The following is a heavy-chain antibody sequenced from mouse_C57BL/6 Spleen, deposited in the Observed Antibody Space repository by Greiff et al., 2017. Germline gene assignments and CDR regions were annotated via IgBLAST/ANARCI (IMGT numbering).Heavy chain of an antibody. D-gene: IGHD1-1*01. J-gene: IGHJ3*01. Sequence: DVQLVEPGGGLVKPGGSLKLSCAASGFTFSSYAMSWVRQTPEKRLEWVATISDGGSYTNYPDNVKGRFTISRDNANNNLYLPMSHLQSEDTAMFYCARILTLVDSWFAYWGQGTLVTVSA. V-gene: IGHV5-4*01. CDR3: ARILTLVDSWFAY. CDR1: GFTFSSYA. CDR2: ISDGGSYT.